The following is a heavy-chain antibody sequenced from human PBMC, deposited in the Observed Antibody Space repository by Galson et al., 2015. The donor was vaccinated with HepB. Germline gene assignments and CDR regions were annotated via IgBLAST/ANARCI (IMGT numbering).Heavy chain of an antibody. CDR1: GFTFSNYA. CDR2: ISYDGSNK. V-gene: IGHV3-30*04. J-gene: IGHJ4*02. CDR3: ARDRPRPTAIDY. Sequence: SLRLSCAASGFTFSNYAMHWVRQAPGKGLEWVAVISYDGSNKYYADSVKGRFTISRDNAKNTLYLQMNSLRAEDTAVYYCARDRPRPTAIDYWGQGTLVTVSS. D-gene: IGHD4-17*01.